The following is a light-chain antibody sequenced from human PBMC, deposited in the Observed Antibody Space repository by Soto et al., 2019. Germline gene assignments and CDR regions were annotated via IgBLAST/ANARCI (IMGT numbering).Light chain of an antibody. CDR1: ISNIGNNY. V-gene: IGLV1-47*01. CDR2: RND. Sequence: QSVLTQPPSVSGTPGQRVTSSCSGSISNIGNNYVYWFQQLPGTAPKVLSNRNDQRPSGVPDRFSGSKSGTSASLAISGLRSEDEAEYYCAAWDDTVRSYVFGTGTKVTVL. J-gene: IGLJ1*01. CDR3: AAWDDTVRSYV.